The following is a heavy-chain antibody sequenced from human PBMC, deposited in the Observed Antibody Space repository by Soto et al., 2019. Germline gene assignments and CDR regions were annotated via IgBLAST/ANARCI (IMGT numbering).Heavy chain of an antibody. CDR2: INHSGST. V-gene: IGHV4-34*01. CDR1: GGSFSGYY. CDR3: ARGAWGGYSGYDDAFDI. J-gene: IGHJ3*02. Sequence: PSETLSLTCAVYGGSFSGYYWSWIRQPPGKGLEWIGEINHSGSTNYNPSLKSRVTISVDTSKNQFSLKLSSVTAADTAVYYCARGAWGGYSGYDDAFDIWGQGXMVTVSS. D-gene: IGHD5-12*01.